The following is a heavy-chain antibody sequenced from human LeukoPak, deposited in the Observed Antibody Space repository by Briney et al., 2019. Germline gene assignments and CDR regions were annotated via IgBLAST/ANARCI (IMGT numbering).Heavy chain of an antibody. V-gene: IGHV3-53*01. J-gene: IGHJ4*02. CDR3: ARDQPGDYGAGYFDY. CDR1: DFTFKNAW. D-gene: IGHD4-17*01. Sequence: GGSLRLSCVASDFTFKNAWMNWVRQAPGKGLEWVSVIYSGGSTYYADSVKGRFTISRDNSKNTLYLQMNSLRAEDTAVYYCARDQPGDYGAGYFDYWGRGTLVTVSS. CDR2: IYSGGST.